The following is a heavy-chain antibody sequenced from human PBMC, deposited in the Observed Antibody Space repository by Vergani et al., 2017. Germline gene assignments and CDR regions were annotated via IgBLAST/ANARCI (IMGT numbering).Heavy chain of an antibody. D-gene: IGHD3-3*01. CDR2: IYHSGST. Sequence: QLQLQESGSGLVKPSQTLSLTCAVSGGSISSGGYSWSWIRQPPGKGLEWIGYIYHSGSTYYNPSHKSRVTISVDRSKNQFSLKLSSVTAADTAVYYCARGGWDFWSGYFDYWGQGTLVTVSS. V-gene: IGHV4-30-2*01. J-gene: IGHJ4*02. CDR3: ARGGWDFWSGYFDY. CDR1: GGSISSGGYS.